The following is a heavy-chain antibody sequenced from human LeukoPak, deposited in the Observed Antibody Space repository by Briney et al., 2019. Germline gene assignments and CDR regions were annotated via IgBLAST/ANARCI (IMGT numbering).Heavy chain of an antibody. J-gene: IGHJ3*02. Sequence: SVKVSCKASGGTFISYAISWVRQAPGQGLEWMGGIIPIFGTANYAQKFQGRVTITADKSTSTAYMELSSLRSEDTAVYYFARDGRATVTTFNDAFDIWGQGTMVTVSS. V-gene: IGHV1-69*06. CDR2: IIPIFGTA. CDR1: GGTFISYA. CDR3: ARDGRATVTTFNDAFDI. D-gene: IGHD4-17*01.